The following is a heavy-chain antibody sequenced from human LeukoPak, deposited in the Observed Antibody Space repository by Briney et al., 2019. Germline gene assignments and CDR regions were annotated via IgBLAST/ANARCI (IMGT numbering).Heavy chain of an antibody. D-gene: IGHD3-10*02. Sequence: GGSLRLSCAASGFTFSNYAMHWVRQAPGKGLEYVSAINTNGGSTYYANSVKGRFTISRDNSKNTLYLQMGSLRAEDMAVYYCAELGITMIGGVWGKGTTVTISS. V-gene: IGHV3-64*01. CDR1: GFTFSNYA. CDR2: INTNGGST. CDR3: AELGITMIGGV. J-gene: IGHJ6*04.